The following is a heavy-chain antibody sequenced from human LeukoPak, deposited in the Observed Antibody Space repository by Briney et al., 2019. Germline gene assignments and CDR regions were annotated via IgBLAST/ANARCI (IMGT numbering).Heavy chain of an antibody. D-gene: IGHD3-22*01. J-gene: IGHJ3*01. Sequence: SETLSLTCTVSGGSISSYYWSWIRQPPGKGLEWIGYIYYSGSASYNPSLKSRVIISIDTSKNQFSLKLTSVTAADTAVYYCASSAYCYDSSGSWGQGTMVTVSS. V-gene: IGHV4-59*01. CDR1: GGSISSYY. CDR3: ASSAYCYDSSGS. CDR2: IYYSGSA.